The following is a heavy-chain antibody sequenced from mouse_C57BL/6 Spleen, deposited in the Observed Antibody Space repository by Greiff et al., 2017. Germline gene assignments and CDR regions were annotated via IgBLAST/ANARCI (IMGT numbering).Heavy chain of an antibody. CDR2: INPSSGYT. CDR1: GYTFTSYW. D-gene: IGHD2-4*01. CDR3: ARSLYYDYDEAWFAY. J-gene: IGHJ3*01. Sequence: VKLVESGAELANPGASVKLSCKASGYTFTSYWMHWVKQRPGQGLEWIGYINPSSGYTKYNQKFKDKATLTADKSSSTAYMQLSSLTYEDSAVYYCARSLYYDYDEAWFAYWGQGTLVTVSA. V-gene: IGHV1-7*01.